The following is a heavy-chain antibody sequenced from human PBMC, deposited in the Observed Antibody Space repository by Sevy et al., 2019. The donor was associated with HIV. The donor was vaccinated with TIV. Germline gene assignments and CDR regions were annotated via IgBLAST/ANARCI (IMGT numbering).Heavy chain of an antibody. D-gene: IGHD2-8*01. Sequence: GGSLRLSCAASGSTFSIYTMSWVRRAPGKGLEWVSSSCFGGSKIYYADSVKGRFTISRDNSRNTVYLQMNSLRADDTAVYYCAREGCTQPHDYWGQGTLVTVSS. CDR3: AREGCTQPHDY. CDR1: GSTFSIYT. V-gene: IGHV3-23*01. CDR2: SCFGGSKI. J-gene: IGHJ4*02.